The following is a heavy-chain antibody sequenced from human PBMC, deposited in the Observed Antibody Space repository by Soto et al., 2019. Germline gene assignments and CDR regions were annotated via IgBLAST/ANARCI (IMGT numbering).Heavy chain of an antibody. CDR2: IYYSGST. CDR1: GGSISSSSYY. J-gene: IGHJ3*02. D-gene: IGHD6-19*01. CDR3: ARLVQQWLVPPPRHAFDI. V-gene: IGHV4-39*01. Sequence: SETLSLTCTVSGGSISSSSYYWGWIRQPPGKGLEWIGSIYYSGSTYYNPSLKSRVTISVDTSKNQFSLKLSSVTAADTAVYYCARLVQQWLVPPPRHAFDIWGQGTMVTVSS.